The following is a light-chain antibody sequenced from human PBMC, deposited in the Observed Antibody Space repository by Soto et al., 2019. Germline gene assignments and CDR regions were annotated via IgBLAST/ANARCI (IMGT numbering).Light chain of an antibody. CDR1: SSNIGAGYD. J-gene: IGLJ1*01. V-gene: IGLV1-40*01. Sequence: QAVVTQPPSVSGAPGQRVTISCTGSSSNIGAGYDVHWYQQLRGTAPKLLIYGNSNRPAGVPDRFSGSKSGTSASLAITGLQAEDEADYYCQSYDSSLRDYVFGTGTKLTVL. CDR3: QSYDSSLRDYV. CDR2: GNS.